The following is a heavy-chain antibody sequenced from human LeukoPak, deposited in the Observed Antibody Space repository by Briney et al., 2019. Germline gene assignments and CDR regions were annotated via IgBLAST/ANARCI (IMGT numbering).Heavy chain of an antibody. J-gene: IGHJ4*02. CDR3: ARHLSDRPTVAGEFDY. Sequence: SETLSLTCTVSGGSLNNNYWSWLRQPPGKGLEWVGFISYSGTTNYSPSLGGRATISMGSSRTQFTLTVTSLTAADTAVYFCARHLSDRPTVAGEFDYSGRGILVTVSS. CDR1: GGSLNNNY. CDR2: ISYSGTT. V-gene: IGHV4-59*08. D-gene: IGHD6-19*01.